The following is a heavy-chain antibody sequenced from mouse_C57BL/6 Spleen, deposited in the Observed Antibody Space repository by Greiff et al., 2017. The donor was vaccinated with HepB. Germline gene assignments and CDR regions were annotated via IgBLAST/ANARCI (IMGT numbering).Heavy chain of an antibody. CDR1: GYTFTSYW. V-gene: IGHV1-69*01. CDR2: IDPSDSYT. Sequence: VQLQQPGAELVMPGASVKLSCKASGYTFTSYWMHWVKQRPGQGLEWIGEIDPSDSYTNYNQKFKGKSTLTVDKSSSTAYMQLSSLTSEDSAVYYCARCYGSSWYFDVWGTGTTVTVSS. J-gene: IGHJ1*03. CDR3: ARCYGSSWYFDV. D-gene: IGHD1-1*01.